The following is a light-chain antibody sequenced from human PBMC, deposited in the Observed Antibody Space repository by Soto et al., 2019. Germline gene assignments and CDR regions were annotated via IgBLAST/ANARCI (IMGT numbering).Light chain of an antibody. Sequence: EIVLTQSPGTLSLSPGESATLSCRASQSVSSSYLAWYQQKPGQAPRLLISAVYSRASGIPGRFSGSGSGTDFTLTISRLEPEDFAVYYCQHYGGPFTFGPGTKVDIK. J-gene: IGKJ3*01. CDR2: AVY. V-gene: IGKV3-20*01. CDR1: QSVSSSY. CDR3: QHYGGPFT.